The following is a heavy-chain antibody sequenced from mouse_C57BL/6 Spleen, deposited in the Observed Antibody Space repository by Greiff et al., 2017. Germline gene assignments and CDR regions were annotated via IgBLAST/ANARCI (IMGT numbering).Heavy chain of an antibody. V-gene: IGHV14-2*01. CDR3: AGSGSSYEGIGY. J-gene: IGHJ3*01. CDR2: IDPEDGET. D-gene: IGHD1-1*01. Sequence: EVQGVESGAELVKPGASVKLSCTASGFNIKDYYMHWVKQRTEQGLEWIGRIDPEDGETKYAPNFQGRATITADTSYNTAYLQLSSLTSEDTAVYYCAGSGSSYEGIGYRGQGTLVTVSA. CDR1: GFNIKDYY.